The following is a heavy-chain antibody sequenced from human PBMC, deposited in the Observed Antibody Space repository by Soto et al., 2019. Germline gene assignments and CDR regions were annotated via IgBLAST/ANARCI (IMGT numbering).Heavy chain of an antibody. CDR1: GFTFSSYA. CDR2: ISGSGGST. CDR3: ASTKIAARPGY. D-gene: IGHD6-6*01. V-gene: IGHV3-23*01. Sequence: LRLSCAASGFTFSSYAMSWVRQAPGKGLEWVSAISGSGGSTYYADSVKGRFTIPRDNSKNTLYLQMNSLRAEDTAVYYCASTKIAARPGYWGQGTLVTVSS. J-gene: IGHJ4*02.